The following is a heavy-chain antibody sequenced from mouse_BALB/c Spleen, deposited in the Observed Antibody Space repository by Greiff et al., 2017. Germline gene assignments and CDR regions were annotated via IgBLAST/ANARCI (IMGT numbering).Heavy chain of an antibody. D-gene: IGHD1-1*01. Sequence: EVKLEESGGGLVQPGGSMKLSCVASGFTFSNYWMNWVRQSPEKGLEWVAEIRLKSNNYATHYAESVKGRFTISRDDSKSSVYLQMNNLRAEDTGIYYCTRGPYYYGSSPYAMDYWGQGTSVTVSS. CDR2: IRLKSNNYAT. CDR1: GFTFSNYW. J-gene: IGHJ4*01. V-gene: IGHV6-6*02. CDR3: TRGPYYYGSSPYAMDY.